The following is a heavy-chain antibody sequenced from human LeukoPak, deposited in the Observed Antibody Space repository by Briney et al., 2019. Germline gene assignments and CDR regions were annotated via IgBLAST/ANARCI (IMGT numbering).Heavy chain of an antibody. V-gene: IGHV3-53*01. CDR1: GFTVSSNY. CDR3: ARDGPAAAGRGY. CDR2: IYSDGST. J-gene: IGHJ4*02. D-gene: IGHD6-13*01. Sequence: PGGSLRLSCAASGFTVSSNYMTWVRQAPGEGLEWLSVIYSDGSTYYADSVKGRFTILRDNSKNTLYLQMNSLRAEDTAVYYCARDGPAAAGRGYWGQGTLVTVSS.